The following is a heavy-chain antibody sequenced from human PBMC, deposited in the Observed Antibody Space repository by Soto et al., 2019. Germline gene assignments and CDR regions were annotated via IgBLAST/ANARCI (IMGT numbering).Heavy chain of an antibody. V-gene: IGHV1-69*06. CDR3: ARDIVVVPAATSYGMDV. CDR2: IIPIFGTA. Sequence: ASVKVSCKASGYTFTTYDINWVRQAPGQGLEWMGGIIPIFGTANYAQKFQGRVTITADKSTSTAYMELSSLRSEDTAVYYCARDIVVVPAATSYGMDVWGQGTTVTVS. CDR1: GYTFTTYD. D-gene: IGHD2-2*01. J-gene: IGHJ6*02.